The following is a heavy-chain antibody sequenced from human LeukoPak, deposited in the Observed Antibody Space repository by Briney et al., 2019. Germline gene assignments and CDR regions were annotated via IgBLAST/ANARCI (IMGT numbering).Heavy chain of an antibody. V-gene: IGHV3-74*01. D-gene: IGHD6-19*01. CDR3: VVWIAVAATDH. CDR1: GFTFSNYW. J-gene: IGHJ4*02. Sequence: GGSLRLSCAASGFTFSNYWMHWVRQAPGEGLVWVSRINSDGSDTTYADSVKGRFTVSRDNAKNTLYLEMNSLRTDDTAVYHCVVWIAVAATDHWGQGTLVAVSS. CDR2: INSDGSDT.